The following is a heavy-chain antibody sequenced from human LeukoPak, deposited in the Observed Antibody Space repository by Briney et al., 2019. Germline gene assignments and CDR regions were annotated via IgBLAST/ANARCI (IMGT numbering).Heavy chain of an antibody. D-gene: IGHD5-18*01. V-gene: IGHV3-74*01. CDR2: INNDGSSA. CDR3: ARTGGPQLWLT. CDR1: GFTFSSYW. J-gene: IGHJ5*02. Sequence: GGSLRLSCAASGFTFSSYWMHWVRQTPGKGLIYISRINNDGSSANYADSVRGRFTISRDNAENTLYLQMNSLRAEDTAVYYCARTGGPQLWLTWGQGTLVTVSS.